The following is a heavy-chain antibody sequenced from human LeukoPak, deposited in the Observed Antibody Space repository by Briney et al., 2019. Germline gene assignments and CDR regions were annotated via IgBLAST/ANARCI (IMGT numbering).Heavy chain of an antibody. CDR3: ASTGYSSSHYYYYYGMDV. Sequence: GASVKVSCKTSGYTFSDYYIHWVRQAPGQGLEWMGGIIPIFGTANYAQKFQGRVTITADESTSTAYMELSSLRSEDTAVYYCASTGYSSSHYYYYYGMDVWGQGTTVTVSS. CDR1: GYTFSDYY. V-gene: IGHV1-69*13. J-gene: IGHJ6*02. D-gene: IGHD6-13*01. CDR2: IIPIFGTA.